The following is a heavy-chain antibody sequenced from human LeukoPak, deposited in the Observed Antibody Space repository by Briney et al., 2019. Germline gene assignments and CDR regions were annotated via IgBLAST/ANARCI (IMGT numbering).Heavy chain of an antibody. Sequence: GGSLRLSCAASGFTFSSYGMHWVRQAPGKGLEWVAFIRYDGSNKYYADSVKGRFTISRDNSKNTLYLQMNSLRAEDTAVYYCATTGYSSGWYSGDAFDIWGQGTMVTVSS. J-gene: IGHJ3*02. CDR3: ATTGYSSGWYSGDAFDI. CDR1: GFTFSSYG. D-gene: IGHD6-19*01. CDR2: IRYDGSNK. V-gene: IGHV3-30*02.